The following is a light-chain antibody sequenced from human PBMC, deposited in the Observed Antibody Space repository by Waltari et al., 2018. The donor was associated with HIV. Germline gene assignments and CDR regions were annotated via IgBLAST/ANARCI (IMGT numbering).Light chain of an antibody. CDR1: SSNIGSNY. CDR2: RNE. J-gene: IGLJ2*01. V-gene: IGLV1-47*01. Sequence: SVLTQPPSASGTPGQRVTISCSGSSSNIGSNYVFWYQQVPGTAPKLLSYRNEQRCSGVPDRFSGSPSGTSASRAIGGLRPEDEADYYCATWDDSLSGVLFGGGTKLTVL. CDR3: ATWDDSLSGVL.